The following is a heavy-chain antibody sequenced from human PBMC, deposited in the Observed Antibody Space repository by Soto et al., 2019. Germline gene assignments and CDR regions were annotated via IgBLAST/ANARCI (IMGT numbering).Heavy chain of an antibody. J-gene: IGHJ4*02. CDR3: AKAPNYGDYVFDY. Sequence: GGSLRLSCAASGFTFSSYAMSWVRQAPGKGLEWVSAISGSGGSTYYADSVKGRFTISRDNSKNTLYLQMNSLRAEDTAVYYCAKAPNYGDYVFDYWGQATLVTVSA. CDR2: ISGSGGST. V-gene: IGHV3-23*01. D-gene: IGHD4-17*01. CDR1: GFTFSSYA.